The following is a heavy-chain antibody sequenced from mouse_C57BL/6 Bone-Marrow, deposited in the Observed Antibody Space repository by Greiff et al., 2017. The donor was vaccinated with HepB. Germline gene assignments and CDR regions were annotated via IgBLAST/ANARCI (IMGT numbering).Heavy chain of an antibody. Sequence: EVQLQQSGPELVKPGASVKISCKASGYSFTGYYMNWVKQSPEKSLEWIGEINPSTGGTTYNQKFKAKATLTVDKSSSTAYMQLKSLTSEDSAVYYCAKGLRWLVAYWGQGTLVTVSA. CDR3: AKGLRWLVAY. D-gene: IGHD2-3*01. J-gene: IGHJ3*01. CDR2: INPSTGGT. V-gene: IGHV1-42*01. CDR1: GYSFTGYY.